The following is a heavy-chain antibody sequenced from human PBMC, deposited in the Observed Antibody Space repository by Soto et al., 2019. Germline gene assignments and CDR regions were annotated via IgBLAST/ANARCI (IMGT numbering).Heavy chain of an antibody. CDR1: GGTFSSYA. V-gene: IGHV1-69*01. J-gene: IGHJ6*02. CDR2: IIPIFGTA. Sequence: QVQLVQSGAEVKKPGSSVKVSCKASGGTFSSYAISWVRQAPGQGLEWMGGIIPIFGTANYAQKFQGRVTITADESTSTAYMELSSLRSENTAVYYCARDPAEGTKNYCYGMDVWGQGTTVTVSS. D-gene: IGHD1-1*01. CDR3: ARDPAEGTKNYCYGMDV.